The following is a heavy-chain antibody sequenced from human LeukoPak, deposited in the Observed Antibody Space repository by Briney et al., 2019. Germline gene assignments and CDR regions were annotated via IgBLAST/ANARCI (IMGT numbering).Heavy chain of an antibody. D-gene: IGHD6-13*01. V-gene: IGHV1-24*01. J-gene: IGHJ5*02. Sequence: ASVKVSCKVSGYTLTELSIYWVRQAPGKGLEWMGGFDPEDGETIYAQKFQGRVTMTEDTSTDTAYMELSSLRSEDTAVYYCATVSLLSFGYSSSWYWFDPWGQGTLVTVSS. CDR1: GYTLTELS. CDR2: FDPEDGET. CDR3: ATVSLLSFGYSSSWYWFDP.